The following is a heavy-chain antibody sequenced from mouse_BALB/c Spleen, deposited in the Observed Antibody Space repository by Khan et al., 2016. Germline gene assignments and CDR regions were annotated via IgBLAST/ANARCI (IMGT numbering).Heavy chain of an antibody. CDR2: IDPANVNT. D-gene: IGHD3-3*01. CDR3: SELGQY. Sequence: VQLQQSGAELVKPGASLKLSCTVSGFNIKDAYIHWVIQRPEQGLEWIGRIDPANVNTKYDPKFQGKATITADTSSNTAYLQLSSLTSEDTAVYYCSELGQYWDQGTLVTVSA. CDR1: GFNIKDAY. V-gene: IGHV14-3*02. J-gene: IGHJ3*01.